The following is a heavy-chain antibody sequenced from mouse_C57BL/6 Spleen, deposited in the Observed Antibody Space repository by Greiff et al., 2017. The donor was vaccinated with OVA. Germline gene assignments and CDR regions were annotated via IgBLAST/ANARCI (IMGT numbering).Heavy chain of an antibody. Sequence: EVQVVESGGGLVKPGGSLKLSCAASGFTFSSYTMSWVRQTPETRLEWVATISGGGGNTYYPDSVKGRFTISRDKAKNTLYLQMSSLRSEDTALYYCARQHGSFDYWGQGTTLTVSS. V-gene: IGHV5-9*01. J-gene: IGHJ2*01. D-gene: IGHD1-1*01. CDR2: ISGGGGNT. CDR3: ARQHGSFDY. CDR1: GFTFSSYT.